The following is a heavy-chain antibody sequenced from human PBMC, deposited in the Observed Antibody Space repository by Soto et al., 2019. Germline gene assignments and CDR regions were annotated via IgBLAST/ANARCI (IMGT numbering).Heavy chain of an antibody. D-gene: IGHD3-10*01. CDR3: ARAFGELRYLRGAEYYYYYGMDV. CDR2: IKQDGSEK. CDR1: GFTFSSYW. J-gene: IGHJ6*02. V-gene: IGHV3-7*04. Sequence: GGSLRLSCAASGFTFSSYWMSWVRQAPGKGLEWVANIKQDGSEKYYVDSVKGRFTISRDNAKNSLYLQMNSLRAEDTAVYYCARAFGELRYLRGAEYYYYYGMDVWGQGTTVTVSS.